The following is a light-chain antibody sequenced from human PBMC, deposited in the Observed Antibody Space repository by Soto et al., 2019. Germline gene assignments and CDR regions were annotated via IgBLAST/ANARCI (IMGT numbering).Light chain of an antibody. CDR1: QALMNY. J-gene: IGKJ2*01. V-gene: IGKV1-33*01. Sequence: DIQMTQSPTSLAASVGDRVTITCQASQALMNYLNWYQQKPGEAPKLLIYDTTTLEEGAPTRFSGGGSGTDFTFTINGLQPEDAAIYFCQQYVNLPYTFGQGPKLEFK. CDR2: DTT. CDR3: QQYVNLPYT.